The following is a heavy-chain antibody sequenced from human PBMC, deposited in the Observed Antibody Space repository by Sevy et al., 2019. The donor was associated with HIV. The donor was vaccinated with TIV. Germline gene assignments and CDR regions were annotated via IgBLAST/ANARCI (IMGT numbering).Heavy chain of an antibody. D-gene: IGHD6-13*01. CDR2: IYYSGST. Sequence: SETLSLTCIVSGGSISSSRCYWGWIRQPPGKGLEWIGTIYYSGSTYYNPSLKSRVTISVDTSKNQFSLKLSSVTAADTAVYYCARLEEAAVGTRNYNWFDPWGQGTLVTVSS. V-gene: IGHV4-39*01. CDR1: GGSISSSRCY. CDR3: ARLEEAAVGTRNYNWFDP. J-gene: IGHJ5*02.